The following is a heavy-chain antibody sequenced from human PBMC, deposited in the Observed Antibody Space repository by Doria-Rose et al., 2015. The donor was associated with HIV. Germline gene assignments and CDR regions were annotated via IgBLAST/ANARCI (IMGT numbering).Heavy chain of an antibody. CDR3: AKAPIIGPKYYFYMDV. Sequence: EVQLLESGGGLVQPGRSLRLSCVGSGFSFESYAMHWVRLAPGQGLEWVAGISWDSGAKGNADSVEGRFTSSRDNAKKSVYLEMRSLRPEDTAFYYCAKAPIIGPKYYFYMDVWGKGTSVTVSS. CDR2: ISWDSGAK. CDR1: GFSFESYA. V-gene: IGHV3-9*01. J-gene: IGHJ6*03.